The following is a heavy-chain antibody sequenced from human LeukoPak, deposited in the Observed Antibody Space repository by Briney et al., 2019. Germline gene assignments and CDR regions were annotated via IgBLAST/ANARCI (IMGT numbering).Heavy chain of an antibody. J-gene: IGHJ4*02. V-gene: IGHV3-9*01. D-gene: IGHD4-23*01. CDR3: AKEDYGGNSLGY. CDR2: ISWNSGSI. CDR1: GFTFDDYA. Sequence: GGSLRLSCAASGFTFDDYAMHWVRQAPGKGLEWVSGISWNSGSIGYADSVKGRFTISRDNAKNSLYLQMNSLRAEDTALYYCAKEDYGGNSLGYWGQGTLVTVSS.